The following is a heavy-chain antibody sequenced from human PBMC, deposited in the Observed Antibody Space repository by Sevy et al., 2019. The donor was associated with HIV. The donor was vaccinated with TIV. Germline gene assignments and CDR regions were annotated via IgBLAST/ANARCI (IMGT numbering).Heavy chain of an antibody. CDR3: AGGGALDY. J-gene: IGHJ4*02. D-gene: IGHD1-26*01. Sequence: RGSLRLSCAASEFTFSAYWMTWIRQAPGKGLEWVANIKQDGSEKYYGDSVKGRFTISRDNAKNSLYLQMNSLRVEDTAVYYCAGGGALDYWGQGTLVTVSS. CDR1: EFTFSAYW. CDR2: IKQDGSEK. V-gene: IGHV3-7*01.